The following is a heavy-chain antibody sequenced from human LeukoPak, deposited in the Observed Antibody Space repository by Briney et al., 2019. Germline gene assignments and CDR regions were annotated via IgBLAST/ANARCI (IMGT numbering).Heavy chain of an antibody. D-gene: IGHD6-19*01. CDR1: GYSFSNYW. CDR3: ASPFFRSGWYYFDY. V-gene: IGHV5-51*01. CDR2: IYPGDSDT. J-gene: IGHJ4*02. Sequence: GESLKISCKGSGYSFSNYWIGWVRQMPGKGLEWMGIIYPGDSDTTYSPSFQGQVTISADKSISTAYLQWSSLKASDTAKYYCASPFFRSGWYYFDYWGQGTLVTVSS.